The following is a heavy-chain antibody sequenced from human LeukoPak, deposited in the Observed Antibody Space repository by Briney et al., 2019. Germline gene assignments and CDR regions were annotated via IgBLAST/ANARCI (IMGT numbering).Heavy chain of an antibody. J-gene: IGHJ5*02. CDR1: GGSISSYY. V-gene: IGHV4-59*12. Sequence: PSETLSLTCTVSGGSISSYYWSWIRQPPGKGLEWIGYIYYSGSTNYNPSLKSRVTISVDTSKNQFSLKLSSVTAADTAVYYCARGRILWFGELENWFDPWGQGTLVTVSS. CDR2: IYYSGST. CDR3: ARGRILWFGELENWFDP. D-gene: IGHD3-10*01.